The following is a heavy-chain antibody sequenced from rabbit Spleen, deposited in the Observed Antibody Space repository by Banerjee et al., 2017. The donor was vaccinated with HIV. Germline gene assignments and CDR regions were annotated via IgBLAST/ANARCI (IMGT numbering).Heavy chain of an antibody. Sequence: QEQVVESGGGLVQPEGSLTLTCTASGFSFSSSYYMCWVRQAPGKGPEWIACIYGGDGHTYYASWAKGRFTITRSTSLNTVTLQMTSLTAADTATYFCARSPSGHWRVNFGLWGPGTLVTVS. V-gene: IGHV1S47*01. J-gene: IGHJ4*01. CDR2: IYGGDGHT. CDR3: ARSPSGHWRVNFGL. D-gene: IGHD1-1*01. CDR1: GFSFSSSYY.